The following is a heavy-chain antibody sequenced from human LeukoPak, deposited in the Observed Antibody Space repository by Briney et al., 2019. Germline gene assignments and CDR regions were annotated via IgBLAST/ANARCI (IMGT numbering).Heavy chain of an antibody. CDR2: IYYSGST. CDR3: ARAQTYYYDSSGYYYWFDP. D-gene: IGHD3-22*01. CDR1: GDSISSAAYY. J-gene: IGHJ5*02. Sequence: SETLSLTCTVSGDSISSAAYYWGWIRQSPGKGLEWIGYIYYSGSTNYNPSLKSRVTISVDTSKNQFSLKLSSVTAADTAVYYCARAQTYYYDSSGYYYWFDPWGQGTLVTVSS. V-gene: IGHV4-61*08.